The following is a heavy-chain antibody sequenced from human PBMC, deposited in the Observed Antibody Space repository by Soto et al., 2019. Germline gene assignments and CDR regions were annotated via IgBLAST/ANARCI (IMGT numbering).Heavy chain of an antibody. J-gene: IGHJ4*02. CDR3: ARGYQPLHRFAY. V-gene: IGHV1-24*01. Sequence: ASVKVSCKISGHTLTEFSIHWVRQAPGKGLEWMGGFDPEGGEAIYAQKWHGRVTVTEDTVTDTAYMELSGLKSDDTAVYYCARGYQPLHRFAYWGLGTLVTVSS. CDR2: FDPEGGEA. D-gene: IGHD2-2*01. CDR1: GHTLTEFS.